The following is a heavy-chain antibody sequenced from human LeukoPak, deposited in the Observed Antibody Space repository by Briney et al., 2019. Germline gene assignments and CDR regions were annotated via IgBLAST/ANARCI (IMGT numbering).Heavy chain of an antibody. Sequence: NSSEPLSLTCAVYGESFSDYYWTWIRQPPGKGLEWIGEINHSGSTNYNPPLRSRVTISLDMSKKQFSLKLSPVTAADTVVYYCARHYFTALTTFLPGVKKQKSRSDPWGQGTQVTVSS. CDR2: INHSGST. D-gene: IGHD3-16*01. V-gene: IGHV4-34*01. CDR3: ARHYFTALTTFLPGVKKQKSRSDP. CDR1: GESFSDYY. J-gene: IGHJ5*02.